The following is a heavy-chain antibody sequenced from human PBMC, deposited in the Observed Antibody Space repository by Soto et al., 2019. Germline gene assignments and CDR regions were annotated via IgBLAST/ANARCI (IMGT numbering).Heavy chain of an antibody. CDR3: AREGSSPGYFDY. D-gene: IGHD6-13*01. CDR1: GGSISSGGYY. CDR2: IYYSGST. Sequence: QVQLQESGPGLVKPSQTLSLTCTVSGGSISSGGYYWSWIRQHPAQGLEWIGYIYYSGSTYYNPSLKSRGTISVDTSKNQFALKLSSVPAADTAVYYCAREGSSPGYFDYWGQGTLVTVSS. J-gene: IGHJ4*02. V-gene: IGHV4-31*03.